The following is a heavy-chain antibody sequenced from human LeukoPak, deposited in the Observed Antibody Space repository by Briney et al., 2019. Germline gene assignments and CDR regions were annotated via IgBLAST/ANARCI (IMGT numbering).Heavy chain of an antibody. Sequence: PGGSLRLSCAASGFTFNSYAMNWVRQAPGKGLEWVSTISISGNNTYYTDSVKGRFTISRDNSKNTLYLKMNSLRAEDTAVYYCAKTQWLVSSHLRPHPFDYWGQGTLVTVSS. D-gene: IGHD6-19*01. CDR1: GFTFNSYA. CDR3: AKTQWLVSSHLRPHPFDY. J-gene: IGHJ4*02. CDR2: ISISGNNT. V-gene: IGHV3-23*01.